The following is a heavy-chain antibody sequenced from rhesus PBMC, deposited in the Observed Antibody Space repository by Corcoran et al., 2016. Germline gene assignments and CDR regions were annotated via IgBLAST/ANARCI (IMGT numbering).Heavy chain of an antibody. Sequence: EVQLVESGGGLVQPGGSLRLSCAASGFTFTNYGIHWVRQAPGKGLELVAVISFDGSKKYYAESVKDRFTISRDNSNNILYLQMNNLKLEDTAVYYCARDIAADGNWYFDLWGPGTPITISS. CDR3: ARDIAADGNWYFDL. CDR1: GFTFTNYG. V-gene: IGHV3-54*02. CDR2: ISFDGSKK. D-gene: IGHD6-25*01. J-gene: IGHJ2*01.